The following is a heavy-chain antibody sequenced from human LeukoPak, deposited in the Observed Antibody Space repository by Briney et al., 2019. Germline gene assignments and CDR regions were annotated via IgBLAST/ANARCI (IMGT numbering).Heavy chain of an antibody. CDR2: IYYSGST. J-gene: IGHJ5*02. Sequence: SETLSLTCTVSGGSISSYYWSWIRQPPGKGLEWIGYIYYSGSTNYNPSLQSRVTISVDTSKNQFSLKLSSVTAADTAVYYCARGRFNYYGSGSYLLSLNWFDPWGQGTLVTISS. D-gene: IGHD3-10*01. CDR3: ARGRFNYYGSGSYLLSLNWFDP. V-gene: IGHV4-59*12. CDR1: GGSISSYY.